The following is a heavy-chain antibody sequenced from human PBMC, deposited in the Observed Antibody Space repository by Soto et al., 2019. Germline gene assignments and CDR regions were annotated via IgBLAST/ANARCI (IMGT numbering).Heavy chain of an antibody. D-gene: IGHD6-25*01. Sequence: ASVKVSCKASGYTFTGYYMHWVRQAPGQGLEWMGWINPNSGGTNYAQKFQGWVTMTRDTSISTAYMELSRLRSDDTAVYYCARDTGGGYGTYGMDVWGPGTTVTVYS. V-gene: IGHV1-2*04. CDR3: ARDTGGGYGTYGMDV. CDR1: GYTFTGYY. CDR2: INPNSGGT. J-gene: IGHJ6*02.